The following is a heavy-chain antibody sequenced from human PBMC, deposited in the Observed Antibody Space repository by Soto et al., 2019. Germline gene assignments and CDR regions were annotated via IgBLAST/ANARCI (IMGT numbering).Heavy chain of an antibody. V-gene: IGHV1-24*01. Sequence: ASVKVSCKVSGYTLTELSMHWVRQAPGKGLEWMGGFDPEDGETIYAQKFQGRVTMTEDTSTDTAYMELSSLRSEDTAVYYCAANMIVVVITGAFDLWGQGTMVTVSS. D-gene: IGHD3-22*01. CDR2: FDPEDGET. J-gene: IGHJ3*01. CDR1: GYTLTELS. CDR3: AANMIVVVITGAFDL.